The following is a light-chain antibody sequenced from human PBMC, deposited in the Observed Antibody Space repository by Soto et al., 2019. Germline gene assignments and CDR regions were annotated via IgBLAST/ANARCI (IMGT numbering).Light chain of an antibody. CDR3: QHYSTYSLT. J-gene: IGKJ3*01. Sequence: IQMTQSPSTLSASVGDRVTITCRASQSIGAWLAWYQQKPGKAPNLLIYDASSLESGVPSRFSGSGSWTEFTLTINSLQPDDVGTFYCQHYSTYSLTFGPGTKVYIK. CDR1: QSIGAW. CDR2: DAS. V-gene: IGKV1-5*01.